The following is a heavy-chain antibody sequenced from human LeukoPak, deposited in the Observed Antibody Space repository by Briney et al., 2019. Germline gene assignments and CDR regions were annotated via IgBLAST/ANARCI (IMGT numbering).Heavy chain of an antibody. V-gene: IGHV4-38-2*01. Sequence: SETLSLTCAVSGYSISSRYYWGWIRQPPGKGLEWIGSIYHSGSTYYNPSLKSRVTISVDTSKTQFSLKLSSVTVADTAVYYCARQFTDYDFWSGFWGGYYFDYWGQGTLVTVSS. CDR3: ARQFTDYDFWSGFWGGYYFDY. CDR2: IYHSGST. J-gene: IGHJ4*02. CDR1: GYSISSRYY. D-gene: IGHD3-3*01.